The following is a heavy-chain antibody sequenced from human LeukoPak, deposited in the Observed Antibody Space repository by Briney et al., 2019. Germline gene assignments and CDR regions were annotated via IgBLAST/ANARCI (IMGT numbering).Heavy chain of an antibody. D-gene: IGHD2-15*01. J-gene: IGHJ5*02. CDR3: LREAGYCAPVCVKTNWFDP. CDR2: ISNGKT. Sequence: GGSLRLSCAASGFPFSSHAMSWVRQPPGKGLEWVAAISNGKTYYADSVRGRFAISRDDSTNTVYLHMNSLRDEDTALYHCLREAGYCAPVCVKTNWFDPWGQGTLVTVSS. CDR1: GFPFSSHA. V-gene: IGHV3-23*01.